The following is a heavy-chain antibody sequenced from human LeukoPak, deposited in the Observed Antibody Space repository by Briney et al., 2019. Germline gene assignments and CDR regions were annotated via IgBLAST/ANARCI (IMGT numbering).Heavy chain of an antibody. Sequence: GGSLRLSCAASGFTFSSYGMHWVRQAPGKGLEWVAVIWYDGCNKYYADSVKGRFTISRDNSKNTLYLQMNSLRAEDTAVYYCARDSRATYYYYYGMDVWGQGTTVTVSS. CDR2: IWYDGCNK. J-gene: IGHJ6*02. V-gene: IGHV3-33*01. CDR3: ARDSRATYYYYYGMDV. CDR1: GFTFSSYG.